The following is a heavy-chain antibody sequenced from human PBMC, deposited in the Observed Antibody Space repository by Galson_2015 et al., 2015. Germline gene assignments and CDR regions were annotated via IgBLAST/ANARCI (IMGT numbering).Heavy chain of an antibody. CDR2: INPSGGST. D-gene: IGHD3-22*01. Sequence: SVKVSCKASGYTFTSYYMHWVRQAPGQGLEWMGIINPSGGSTSYAQKFQGRVTMTRDTSTSTVYMELSSLRSEDTAVYYCAIHYYDSSGQMESDYWGQGTLVTVSS. V-gene: IGHV1-46*01. CDR1: GYTFTSYY. CDR3: AIHYYDSSGQMESDY. J-gene: IGHJ4*02.